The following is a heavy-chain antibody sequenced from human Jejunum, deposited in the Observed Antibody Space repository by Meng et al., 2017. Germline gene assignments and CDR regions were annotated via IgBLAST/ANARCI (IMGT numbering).Heavy chain of an antibody. V-gene: IGHV2-5*02. CDR2: NYWDDDT. Sequence: ESGPHRVNPHHTLTLSRTLSWFTLTTSRVGVGWLRPPPRTALGCHALNYWDDDTSYSPSLKNKLTITKTISKNQVTCTRTNVDPVNTATYAGAHRRHYGGSWDVGVFDSWGQGTLVTVSS. D-gene: IGHD1-26*01. J-gene: IGHJ4*02. CDR3: AHRRHYGGSWDVGVFDS. CDR1: WFTLTTSRVG.